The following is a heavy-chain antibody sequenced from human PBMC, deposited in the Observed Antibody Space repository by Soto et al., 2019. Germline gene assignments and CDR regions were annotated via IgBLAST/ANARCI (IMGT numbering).Heavy chain of an antibody. Sequence: QVQLQESGLGLVKPSQTLSLTCTVSGGSISSGDYYWSWIRQPPGKGLEWIGYIYYSGSTYYNPSLXXRXTXXVDTSKNHFSLKLSSVTAADTAVYYCAARDYGLDYWGQGTLVTVSS. CDR3: AARDYGLDY. CDR2: IYYSGST. J-gene: IGHJ4*02. D-gene: IGHD4-17*01. CDR1: GGSISSGDYY. V-gene: IGHV4-30-4*01.